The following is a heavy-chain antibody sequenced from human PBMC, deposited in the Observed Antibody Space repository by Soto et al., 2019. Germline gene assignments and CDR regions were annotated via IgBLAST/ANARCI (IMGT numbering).Heavy chain of an antibody. Sequence: SETLSLTCAVSGGSISSGGYSWSWIRQPPGKGLEWIGYIYHSGSTYYNPSLKSRVTISVDRSKNQFSLKLSSVTAADTAVYYCARARGGGDMVRGVIAVLDYWGQGTLVTVSS. CDR1: GGSISSGGYS. V-gene: IGHV4-30-2*01. J-gene: IGHJ4*02. CDR2: IYHSGST. D-gene: IGHD3-10*01. CDR3: ARARGGGDMVRGVIAVLDY.